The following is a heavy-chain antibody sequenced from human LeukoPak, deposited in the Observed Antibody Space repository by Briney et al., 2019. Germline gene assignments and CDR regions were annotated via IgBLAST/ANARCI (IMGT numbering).Heavy chain of an antibody. D-gene: IGHD2-15*01. J-gene: IGHJ6*02. V-gene: IGHV3-23*01. Sequence: PGGSLRLSCAASGFTFSSYAMSWVRQAPGKGLEWVSAISGSGGSTYYADSVKGRFTISRDNSKNALYLQMDSLRAEDTAVYYCAKVGLGSRYYYYGMDVWGQGTTVTVSS. CDR3: AKVGLGSRYYYYGMDV. CDR1: GFTFSSYA. CDR2: ISGSGGST.